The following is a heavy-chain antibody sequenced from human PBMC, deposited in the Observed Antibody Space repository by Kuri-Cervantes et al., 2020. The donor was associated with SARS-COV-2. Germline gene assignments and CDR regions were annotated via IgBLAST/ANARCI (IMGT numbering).Heavy chain of an antibody. V-gene: IGHV3-21*04. CDR3: AKDRGAIFAKYCSSTSCYTNWFDP. CDR1: GFTFSSYS. Sequence: GESLKISCAASGFTFSSYSMNWVRQAPGKGLEWVSSISSSSSYIYYADSVKGRFTISRDNSKNTLYLQMNSLRAEDTAVYYCAKDRGAIFAKYCSSTSCYTNWFDPWGQGTLVTVSS. J-gene: IGHJ5*02. CDR2: ISSSSSYI. D-gene: IGHD2-2*02.